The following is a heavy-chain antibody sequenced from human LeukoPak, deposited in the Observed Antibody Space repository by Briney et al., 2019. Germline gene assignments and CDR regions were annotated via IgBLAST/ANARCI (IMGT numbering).Heavy chain of an antibody. CDR3: ANTMYSSAWSPFDY. V-gene: IGHV3-30*02. Sequence: PGGSLRLSCAASTFTFSSYGMHWLRQAPGKGLEWVAFIQYDGNKRYYADSVKGRFTISRDNSKNTLYLQMNSLRPEDTALYYCANTMYSSAWSPFDYWGRGTLVTVSS. CDR2: IQYDGNKR. J-gene: IGHJ4*02. CDR1: TFTFSSYG. D-gene: IGHD6-19*01.